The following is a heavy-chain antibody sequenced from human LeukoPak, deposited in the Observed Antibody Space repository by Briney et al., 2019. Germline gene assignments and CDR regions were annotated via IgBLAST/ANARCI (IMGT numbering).Heavy chain of an antibody. V-gene: IGHV3-64*01. CDR3: ARDSVSGGAFDI. D-gene: IGHD3-10*01. J-gene: IGHJ3*02. Sequence: GGSLRLXCAASGFTFSSYAMHWVRQAPGKGLEYVSAISSNGGSTYYANSVKGRFTISRDNSKNTLYLQMGSLRAEDMAVYYCARDSVSGGAFDIWGQGTMVTVSS. CDR1: GFTFSSYA. CDR2: ISSNGGST.